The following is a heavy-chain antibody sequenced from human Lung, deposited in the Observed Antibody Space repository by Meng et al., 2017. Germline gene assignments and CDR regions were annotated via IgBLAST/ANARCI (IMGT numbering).Heavy chain of an antibody. V-gene: IGHV4-4*02. Sequence: QLQMQEPGPRLFPPSGTLSLACAVSGDSITRTQWWSWLRQTPGKGLEWIGEISHSGSTVYRPSLQGRVSISLDKSNNEFSLKLTSVTAADTAVYYCARETLRELGLFHYWGQGILVTVSS. J-gene: IGHJ4*02. CDR3: ARETLRELGLFHY. CDR1: GDSITRTQW. CDR2: ISHSGST. D-gene: IGHD1-7*01.